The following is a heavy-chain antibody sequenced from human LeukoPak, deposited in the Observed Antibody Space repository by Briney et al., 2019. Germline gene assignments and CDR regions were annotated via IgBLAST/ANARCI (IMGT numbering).Heavy chain of an antibody. CDR1: GFTFSSYS. V-gene: IGHV3-21*01. Sequence: GGSLGLSCAASGFTFSSYSMHWVRQAPGKGLEWVSSISSSSRYIYYADSVKGRFTISRDNAKNSLYLQTNSLSAEDTGVYYCARMGPSYLWGQGTMVTVSS. CDR3: ARMGPSYL. D-gene: IGHD2-2*02. J-gene: IGHJ3*01. CDR2: ISSSSRYI.